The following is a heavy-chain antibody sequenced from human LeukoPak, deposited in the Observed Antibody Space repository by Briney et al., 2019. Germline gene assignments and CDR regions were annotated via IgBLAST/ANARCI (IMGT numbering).Heavy chain of an antibody. Sequence: PGGSLRLSCAVSGFTFSSYTMTWVRQAPGKGLEWVSSISSSSSYIYYGDSVKGRLTISRDNAKNSLSLQMDSLRAEDTALYYCARDVNYYDSSGYYSSFDYWGQGTLVTVSS. CDR1: GFTFSSYT. V-gene: IGHV3-21*04. J-gene: IGHJ4*02. D-gene: IGHD3-22*01. CDR2: ISSSSSYI. CDR3: ARDVNYYDSSGYYSSFDY.